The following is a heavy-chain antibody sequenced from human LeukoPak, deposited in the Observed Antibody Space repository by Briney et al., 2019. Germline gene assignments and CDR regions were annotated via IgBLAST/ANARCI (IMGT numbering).Heavy chain of an antibody. V-gene: IGHV3-7*01. D-gene: IGHD3-22*01. Sequence: PGGSLRLSCAASGFTFSSYWMSWVRQAPGKGLEWVANIKQEGTEKYYVDSVRGRFTISRDNAKNSLYLQMNSLRADDTAVYYCARDPDHYYDSSGYLKDGESWGQGTLVTVSS. J-gene: IGHJ5*02. CDR3: ARDPDHYYDSSGYLKDGES. CDR1: GFTFSSYW. CDR2: IKQEGTEK.